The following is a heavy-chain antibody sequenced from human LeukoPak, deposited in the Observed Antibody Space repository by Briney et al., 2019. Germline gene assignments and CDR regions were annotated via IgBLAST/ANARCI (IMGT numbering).Heavy chain of an antibody. V-gene: IGHV3-30*02. D-gene: IGHD2-21*01. CDR2: IRYDGNDK. Sequence: PGGSLRLSCAASGFMFRGYGMHWVRQAPGKGLEWVAFIRYDGNDKQYADSVKGRFTISRDNSKNTLYLQMNSLRTEDTAVYYCAKGERVILTNMDVWGKGTTVTISS. CDR1: GFMFRGYG. J-gene: IGHJ6*03. CDR3: AKGERVILTNMDV.